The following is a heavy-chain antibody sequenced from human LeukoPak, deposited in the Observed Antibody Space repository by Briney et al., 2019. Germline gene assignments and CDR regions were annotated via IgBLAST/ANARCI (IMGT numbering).Heavy chain of an antibody. J-gene: IGHJ5*02. D-gene: IGHD3-10*01. CDR2: IYYSGST. CDR3: ARQGKYGSGTIVGP. Sequence: SETLSLTCIVSGGSISSISSNNYHWGWIRQPPGKGLEWIGSIYYSGSTYYNPSLKSRVTISVDTSKNQFSLKLSSVTAADTAVYYCARQGKYGSGTIVGPWGQGTLVTVSS. V-gene: IGHV4-39*01. CDR1: GGSISSISSNNYH.